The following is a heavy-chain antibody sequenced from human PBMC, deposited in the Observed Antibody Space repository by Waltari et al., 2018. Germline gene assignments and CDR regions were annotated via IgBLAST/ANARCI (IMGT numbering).Heavy chain of an antibody. V-gene: IGHV3-7*01. CDR1: GFSFSSYW. D-gene: IGHD6-25*01. Sequence: EVQLVESGGGLVQSGDSLRLSCAASGFSFSSYWMNWVRQTPGKGVGWVANIKEDGGEKYYVDSVKGRFTIARDNAKNSLYLQMNSLRVEDTAVYFCASVQRRWSMDVWGQGTTVTVSS. J-gene: IGHJ6*02. CDR3: ASVQRRWSMDV. CDR2: IKEDGGEK.